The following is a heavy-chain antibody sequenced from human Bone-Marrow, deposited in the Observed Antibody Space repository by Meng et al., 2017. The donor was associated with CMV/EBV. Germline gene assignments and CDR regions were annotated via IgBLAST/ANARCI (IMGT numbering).Heavy chain of an antibody. CDR3: ARGRINGK. Sequence: SETLSLTCTVSGGSVSSGSYYWSWIRQPPGKGLEWIGYIYYSGSTNYNPSLKSRVTISVDTSKNQFSLKLSSVTAADTAVYYCARGRINGKWGQGTLVTVSS. J-gene: IGHJ4*02. D-gene: IGHD2/OR15-2a*01. CDR2: IYYSGST. V-gene: IGHV4-61*01. CDR1: GGSVSSGSYY.